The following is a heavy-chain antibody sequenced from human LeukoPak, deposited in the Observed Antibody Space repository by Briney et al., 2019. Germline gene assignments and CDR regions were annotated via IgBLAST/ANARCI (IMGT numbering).Heavy chain of an antibody. V-gene: IGHV3-21*04. J-gene: IGHJ4*02. CDR3: ARVNGYDFHFDY. D-gene: IGHD5-12*01. CDR2: ISSSSSYI. CDR1: GFTFSSYS. Sequence: GGSLRLSCAASGFTFSSYSMNWVRQAPGKGLEWVSSISSSSSYIYYADSVKGRFTISRDNAKNSLYLQMNSLRAEDTAVYYCARVNGYDFHFDYWGQGTLVTVSS.